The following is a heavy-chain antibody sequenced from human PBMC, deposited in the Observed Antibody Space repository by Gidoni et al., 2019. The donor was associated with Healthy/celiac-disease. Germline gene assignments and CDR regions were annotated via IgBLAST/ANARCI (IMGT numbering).Heavy chain of an antibody. CDR3: AHSSTTLTTIDD. D-gene: IGHD4-17*01. CDR2: IYCNDDT. V-gene: IGHV2-5*01. J-gene: IGHJ4*02. CDR1: GFPLSTSGVG. Sequence: QITLKESGPTLVKPTQTITMTCTFSGFPLSTSGVGVGWIRQPPGKALEWLALIYCNDDTRYSPSLKCRLTITKDTSKNQVVLTMTNMDPVDTATYYGAHSSTTLTTIDDWGQGTLVTVSS.